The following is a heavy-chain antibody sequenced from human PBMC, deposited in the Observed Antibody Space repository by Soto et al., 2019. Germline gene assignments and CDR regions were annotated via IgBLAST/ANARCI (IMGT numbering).Heavy chain of an antibody. CDR2: INHSGST. D-gene: IGHD2-2*01. CDR1: GGSFSGYY. Sequence: QVQLQQWGAGLLKPSETLSLTCAVYGGSFSGYYWSWIRQPPGKGLEWIGEINHSGSTNYNPSLKSRVNIGVDTSKNQGSRKLSSGTAADKAVYDWARARPGVPAASVLNDYGMDVWGQGTTVTGS. J-gene: IGHJ6*02. CDR3: ARARPGVPAASVLNDYGMDV. V-gene: IGHV4-34*01.